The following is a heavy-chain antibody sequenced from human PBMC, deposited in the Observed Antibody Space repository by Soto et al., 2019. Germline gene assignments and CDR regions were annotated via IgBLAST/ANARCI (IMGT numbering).Heavy chain of an antibody. CDR3: ARDLVYLLVGAPYGMDV. Sequence: ASVKVSCKASGYTFTGYYMHWVRQAPGQGLEWMGWINPSSGGTNYAQKFQGRVTMTRDTSISTAYMELSRLRSDDTAVYYCARDLVYLLVGAPYGMDVWGQGTTVTVSS. D-gene: IGHD1-26*01. J-gene: IGHJ6*02. CDR1: GYTFTGYY. CDR2: INPSSGGT. V-gene: IGHV1-2*02.